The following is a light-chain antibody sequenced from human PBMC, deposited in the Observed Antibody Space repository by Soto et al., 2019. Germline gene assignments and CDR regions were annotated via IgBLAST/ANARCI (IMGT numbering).Light chain of an antibody. Sequence: QPVLTQSPSASASLGASVKLTCTLSSGHSSYAIACHQQQPEKGPRYLMEINSDGSHTKGDGVPDRFSGSSSGADRYLTISSLQSDDEADYYCQAWGTGGVFGGGTKVTVL. V-gene: IGLV4-69*01. J-gene: IGLJ3*02. CDR3: QAWGTGGV. CDR2: INSDGSH. CDR1: SGHSSYA.